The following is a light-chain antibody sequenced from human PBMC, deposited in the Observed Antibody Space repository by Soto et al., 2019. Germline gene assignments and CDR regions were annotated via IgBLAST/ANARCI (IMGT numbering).Light chain of an antibody. CDR3: SSYTSSSRV. V-gene: IGLV2-14*01. CDR2: DVS. Sequence: QSALTQPASVSGSPGQSITISCTGTSSDVGGYNYVSWYQQHPGKAPKLMIYDVSNRPSGVSNRFSGSKSGNTASLTISGLQAEDEADYYFSSYTSSSRVFGTGTKLTV. J-gene: IGLJ1*01. CDR1: SSDVGGYNY.